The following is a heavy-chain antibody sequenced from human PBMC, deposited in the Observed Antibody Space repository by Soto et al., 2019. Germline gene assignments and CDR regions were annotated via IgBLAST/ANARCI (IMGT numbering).Heavy chain of an antibody. D-gene: IGHD3-16*01. CDR2: IYYSGAT. V-gene: IGHV4-61*01. J-gene: IGHJ4*02. Sequence: SETLSLTCAVSGDSVSNDNYYWSWIRQPPGKGLEWIGYIYYSGATNYNSYLKSRLSLSVDMSKNQFSLKLASVTAADTAVYFCARSQRGRTAFTFDYWGQGALVTVSS. CDR3: ARSQRGRTAFTFDY. CDR1: GDSVSNDNYY.